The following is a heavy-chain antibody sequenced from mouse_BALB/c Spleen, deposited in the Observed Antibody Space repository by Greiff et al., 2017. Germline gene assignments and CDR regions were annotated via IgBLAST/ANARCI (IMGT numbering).Heavy chain of an antibody. CDR3: ERSTTTDNRDLDV. CDR1: GYAFIGSC. V-gene: IGHV1-82*01. D-gene: IGHD1-1*01. CDR2: IYPDDGDT. J-gene: IGHJ1*01. Sequence: VQLQQSGPELVKPGASVKISCKASGYAFIGSCMNWVKQRHGQGLEWIGRIYPDDGDTNYNGKFKAKATLTADKSSSTAYMQLSSLTSVASAVFACERSTTTDNRDLDVWGAGTTVTVSS.